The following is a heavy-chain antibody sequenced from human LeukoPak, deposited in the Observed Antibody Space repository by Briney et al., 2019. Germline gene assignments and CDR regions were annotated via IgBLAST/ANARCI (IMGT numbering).Heavy chain of an antibody. D-gene: IGHD7-27*01. V-gene: IGHV4-38-2*02. Sequence: SETLSLTCTVSGYSISSGYYWGWIRQPPGKGLEWIGSIYHSGSTYYNPSLKSRVTISVDTSKNQFSLKLSSVTAADTAVYYCARATEWGHFDYWGQGTLVTVSS. J-gene: IGHJ4*02. CDR2: IYHSGST. CDR3: ARATEWGHFDY. CDR1: GYSISSGYY.